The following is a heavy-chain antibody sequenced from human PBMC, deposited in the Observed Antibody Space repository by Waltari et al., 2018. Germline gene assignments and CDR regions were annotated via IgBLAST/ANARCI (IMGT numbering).Heavy chain of an antibody. CDR3: ASAILKPDGWDAFDI. CDR1: GYTFTSYA. V-gene: IGHV1-3*01. CDR2: INAGNGNT. J-gene: IGHJ3*02. D-gene: IGHD6-19*01. Sequence: QVQLVQSGAEVKKPGASVKVSCKASGYTFTSYAIHWVRQAPGQRLEWMGWINAGNGNTKYSQKFQGRVTITRDTSASTAYMELSSLRSEDTAVYFCASAILKPDGWDAFDIWGQGTMVTVSS.